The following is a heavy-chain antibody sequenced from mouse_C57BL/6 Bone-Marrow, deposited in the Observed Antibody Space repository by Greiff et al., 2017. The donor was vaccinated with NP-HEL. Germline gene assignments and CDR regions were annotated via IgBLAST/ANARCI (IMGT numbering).Heavy chain of an antibody. V-gene: IGHV5-17*01. D-gene: IGHD2-3*01. CDR3: ARWIYDGYPAWFAY. CDR2: ISSGSSTI. CDR1: GFTFSDYG. Sequence: EVQLQESGGGLVKPGGSLKLSCAASGFTFSDYGMHWVRQAPEKGLEWVAYISSGSSTIYYADTVKGRFTLSRDNAKNTLFLQMTSLRSEDTAMYYCARWIYDGYPAWFAYWGQGTLVTVSA. J-gene: IGHJ3*01.